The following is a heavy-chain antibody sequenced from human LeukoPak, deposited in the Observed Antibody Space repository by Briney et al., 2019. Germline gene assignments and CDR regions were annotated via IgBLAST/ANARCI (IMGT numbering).Heavy chain of an antibody. J-gene: IGHJ4*02. V-gene: IGHV3-74*01. D-gene: IGHD2-2*01. CDR1: GFTFTSYW. CDR2: VDSYGSST. Sequence: PGGSLRLSCSASGFTFTSYWMHWVRQAPGKGLVWVSRVDSYGSSTTYADSVKGRFTISRDNAKNTLYLQMHSLRSEDTAMYYCATDSTTVLDYWGQGSLVTV. CDR3: ATDSTTVLDY.